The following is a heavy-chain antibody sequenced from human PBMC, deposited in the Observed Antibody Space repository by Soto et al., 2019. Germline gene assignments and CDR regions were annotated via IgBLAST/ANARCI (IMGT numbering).Heavy chain of an antibody. CDR2: ISGSGGST. D-gene: IGHD1-26*01. CDR1: GFTFSSYA. Sequence: EVQLLESGGGLVQPGGSLRLSCAASGFTFSSYAMRWVRQAPVKGLEWVSAISGSGGSTYYADSVKGRFTISRDNSKNTLYLQMNSLTAYDTALYYCARRGSGSYYDYWGQGTLVTVSS. J-gene: IGHJ4*02. CDR3: ARRGSGSYYDY. V-gene: IGHV3-23*01.